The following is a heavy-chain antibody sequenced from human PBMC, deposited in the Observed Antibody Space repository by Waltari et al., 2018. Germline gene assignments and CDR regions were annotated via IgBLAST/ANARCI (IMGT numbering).Heavy chain of an antibody. J-gene: IGHJ4*02. CDR3: ARHEKLTGIPR. CDR1: GGSISSSSYY. D-gene: IGHD7-27*01. CDR2: IYYSGST. V-gene: IGHV4-39*01. Sequence: QLQLQESGPGLVKPSETLSLTCTVSGGSISSSSYYWGWIRQPPGKGLEWIGSIYYSGSTYYNPSLKSRVTISVDTSKNQFSLKLSSVTAADTAVYYCARHEKLTGIPRWGQGTLVTVSS.